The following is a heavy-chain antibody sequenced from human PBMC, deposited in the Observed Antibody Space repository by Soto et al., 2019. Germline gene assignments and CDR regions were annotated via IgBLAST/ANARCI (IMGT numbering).Heavy chain of an antibody. V-gene: IGHV3-30-3*01. CDR2: IADDGSNK. J-gene: IGHJ6*02. CDR1: GFTFSSYA. CDR3: ARDQNWWSLGYYGMDV. Sequence: QVQLVESGGGVVQPGRSLRLSCAASGFTFSSYAMHWVRQAPGKGLEWGAVIADDGSNKYYADSVKGRFTISRDNSKNTLYLQMNSLRAEDTAVYYWARDQNWWSLGYYGMDVWGQGTTVTVSS. D-gene: IGHD2-15*01.